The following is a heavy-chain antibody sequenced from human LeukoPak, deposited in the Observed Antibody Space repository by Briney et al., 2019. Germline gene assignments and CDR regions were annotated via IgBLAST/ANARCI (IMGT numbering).Heavy chain of an antibody. V-gene: IGHV4-34*01. J-gene: IGHJ6*02. CDR1: GGSFSGYY. Sequence: PSETLSLTCAVYGGSFSGYYWSWIRQPPGKGLEWIGEINHSGSTNYNPSLKSRVTISVDTSKNQFSLKLSSVTAADTAVYYCARDAYDSAAGFYYYYGMDVRGQGTTVTVSS. CDR2: INHSGST. D-gene: IGHD6-13*01. CDR3: ARDAYDSAAGFYYYYGMDV.